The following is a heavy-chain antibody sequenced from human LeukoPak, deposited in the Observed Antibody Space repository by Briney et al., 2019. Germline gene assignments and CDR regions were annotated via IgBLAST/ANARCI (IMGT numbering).Heavy chain of an antibody. V-gene: IGHV1-46*01. J-gene: IGHJ5*02. CDR1: GYTFTSSY. D-gene: IGHD3-22*01. CDR3: ARSLYYYDSSGYDWFDP. CDR2: INPSGGST. Sequence: ASVKVSCKASGYTFTSSYMHWVRQAPGQGLEWMGIINPSGGSTSYAQKFQGRVTMTRDMSTSTVYMELSSLRSEDTAVYCCARSLYYYDSSGYDWFDPSGEGTPVTASS.